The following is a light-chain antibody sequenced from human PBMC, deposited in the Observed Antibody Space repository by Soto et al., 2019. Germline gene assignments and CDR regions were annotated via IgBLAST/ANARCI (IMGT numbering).Light chain of an antibody. V-gene: IGKV3-20*01. Sequence: EIVLTQSPGTLSLSPGERATLSCRASQSVTSTYLAWYQQKPGQAPRLLIYGASSRATGITDRFSGSGSGTDFTLTISRLEPEDVAVYYCQQYGSSVWGTFGQGTKLEIK. CDR2: GAS. CDR1: QSVTSTY. J-gene: IGKJ2*01. CDR3: QQYGSSVWGT.